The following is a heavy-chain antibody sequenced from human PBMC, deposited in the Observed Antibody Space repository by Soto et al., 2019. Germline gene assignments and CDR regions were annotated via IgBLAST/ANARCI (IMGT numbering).Heavy chain of an antibody. CDR1: TLTFSTYA. D-gene: IGHD2-8*01. CDR2: ITGNGGYS. V-gene: IGHV3-23*01. CDR3: STDPNGDYIGAFDY. J-gene: IGHJ3*01. Sequence: EVQLLESGGGLVPPGGSLRLSCAGSTLTFSTYAMTWVRQAPGKGLEWVSAITGNGGYSSYADSVKGRFTISRDNSKNTLYLQLDSLRAADTAVYYCSTDPNGDYIGAFDYWGQGTMVTVSS.